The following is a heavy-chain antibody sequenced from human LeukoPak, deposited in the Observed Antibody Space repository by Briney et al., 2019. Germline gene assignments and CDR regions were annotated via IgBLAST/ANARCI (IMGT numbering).Heavy chain of an antibody. CDR2: IYSGGST. CDR3: AKTYYYDSSGYDH. V-gene: IGHV3-53*01. D-gene: IGHD3-22*01. CDR1: GFTVSSNY. J-gene: IGHJ4*02. Sequence: GGSLRLSCAASGFTVSSNYMSWVRQAPGKGLEWVSVIYSGGSTYYADSVKGRFTISRDNSKNTLYLQMNSLRAEDTAVYYCAKTYYYDSSGYDHWGQGTLVTVSS.